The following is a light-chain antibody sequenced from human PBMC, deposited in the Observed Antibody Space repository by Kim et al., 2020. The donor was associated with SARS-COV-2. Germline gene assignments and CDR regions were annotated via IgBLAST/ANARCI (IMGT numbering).Light chain of an antibody. J-gene: IGLJ1*01. CDR1: ALPKQY. CDR2: KAS. CDR3: QSADSSGTSYV. Sequence: PGQTARITCSGDALPKQYAYWYQQKPGQAPVLVIYKASERPSGIPERFSGSSSGTTVTLTISGVQAEDEADYYCQSADSSGTSYVFGTGTKVTVL. V-gene: IGLV3-25*03.